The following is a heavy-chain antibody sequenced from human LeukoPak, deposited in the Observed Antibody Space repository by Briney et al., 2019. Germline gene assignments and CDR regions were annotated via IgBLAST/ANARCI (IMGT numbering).Heavy chain of an antibody. Sequence: GGSLRLSCAASGFSFDTYGMHWVRQAPGKGLEWVAFIQYDGSNEFYADSVKGRFTISRDNSKNTLYLQMNSLRAEDTAVYYCARDMSPGHLVVPAATTFDYWGQGTLVTVSS. V-gene: IGHV3-30*02. J-gene: IGHJ4*02. CDR1: GFSFDTYG. CDR3: ARDMSPGHLVVPAATTFDY. D-gene: IGHD2-2*01. CDR2: IQYDGSNE.